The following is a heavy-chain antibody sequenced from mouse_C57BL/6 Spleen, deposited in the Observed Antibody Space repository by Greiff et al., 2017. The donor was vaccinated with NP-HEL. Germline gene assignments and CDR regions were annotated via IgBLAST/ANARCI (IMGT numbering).Heavy chain of an antibody. CDR3: ARGVYYGTNY. J-gene: IGHJ2*01. D-gene: IGHD2-1*01. CDR2: IYPSDSET. V-gene: IGHV1-61*01. CDR1: GYTFTSYW. Sequence: QVQLQQPGAELVRPGSSVKLSCKASGYTFTSYWMDWVKQRPGQGLEWIGNIYPSDSETHYNQKFKDKATLTVDKSSSTAYMQLSSLTSEDSAVYYCARGVYYGTNYWGQGTTLTVSS.